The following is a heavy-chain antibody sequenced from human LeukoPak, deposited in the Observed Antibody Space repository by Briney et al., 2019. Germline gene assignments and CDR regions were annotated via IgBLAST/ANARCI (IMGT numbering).Heavy chain of an antibody. CDR3: AKGFYYDSSGYYLAAFDI. CDR1: GFTFSSYA. CDR2: ISGSGGST. Sequence: PGGSLRLSCAASGFTFSSYAMSWVRQAPEKGLEWVSDISGSGGSTYYADSVKGRFTISRDNSKNMLYLQMSSLRAEDTAVYYCAKGFYYDSSGYYLAAFDIWGQGTMVTVSS. D-gene: IGHD3-22*01. J-gene: IGHJ3*02. V-gene: IGHV3-23*01.